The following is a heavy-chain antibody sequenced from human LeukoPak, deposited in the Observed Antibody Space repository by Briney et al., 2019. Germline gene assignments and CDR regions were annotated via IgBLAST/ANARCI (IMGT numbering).Heavy chain of an antibody. J-gene: IGHJ3*01. CDR3: VVVVEPPDSDGFDV. CDR2: IDRDGRVQ. D-gene: IGHD1-14*01. CDR1: GFTTHYW. V-gene: IGHV3-7*01. Sequence: GGSLRLSCTASGFTTHYWLNWVRQSPGKGLEWVANIDRDGRVQHYVDSVKGRFTISRDNARNTLSLQMNSLTIEDTAVYYCVVVVEPPDSDGFDVWGQGTMITVSS.